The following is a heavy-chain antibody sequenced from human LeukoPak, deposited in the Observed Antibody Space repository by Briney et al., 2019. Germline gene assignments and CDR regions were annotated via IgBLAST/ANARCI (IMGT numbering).Heavy chain of an antibody. V-gene: IGHV4-39*07. D-gene: IGHD1-26*01. CDR1: GGSISSSSYY. CDR3: ARGVGAVYGGYDAFDI. Sequence: MTSETLSLTCTVSGGSISSSSYYWGWIRQPPGKGLEWIGSIYYSGSTYYNPSLKSRVTISVDTSKNQFSLKLSSVTAADTAVYYCARGVGAVYGGYDAFDIWGQGTMVTVSS. CDR2: IYYSGST. J-gene: IGHJ3*02.